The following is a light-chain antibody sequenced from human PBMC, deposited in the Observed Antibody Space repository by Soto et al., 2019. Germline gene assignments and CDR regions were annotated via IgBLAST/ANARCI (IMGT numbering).Light chain of an antibody. V-gene: IGLV2-14*01. CDR3: TSYAGSNNRGV. CDR2: DVN. J-gene: IGLJ1*01. Sequence: QSALTQPASVSGSPGQSITVSCTGTSSDIGGSTYVSWYQQHPGKAPRLIIYDVNNRPSGVAARFSASKSGNTASLTISGLQAEDEADYYCTSYAGSNNRGVFGSGTKLTVL. CDR1: SSDIGGSTY.